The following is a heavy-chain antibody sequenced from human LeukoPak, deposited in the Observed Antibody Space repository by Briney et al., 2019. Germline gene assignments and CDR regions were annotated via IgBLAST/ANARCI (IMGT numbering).Heavy chain of an antibody. CDR2: ISAYNGNT. Sequence: ASVKVSCKASGYTFTSYGISWVRQAPGQGLEWMGWISAYNGNTNYAQKLQGRVTMTTDTSTSTAYMELRSLRSDDTAVYYCARCNYYDSSGYGPTFDYWGQGTLVTVSS. CDR1: GYTFTSYG. D-gene: IGHD3-22*01. J-gene: IGHJ4*02. V-gene: IGHV1-18*01. CDR3: ARCNYYDSSGYGPTFDY.